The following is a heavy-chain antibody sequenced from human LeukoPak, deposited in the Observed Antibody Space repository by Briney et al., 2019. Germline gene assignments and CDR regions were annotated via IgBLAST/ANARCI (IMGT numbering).Heavy chain of an antibody. CDR2: ISGSGGST. J-gene: IGHJ4*02. CDR3: AKVYRYDYVWGSYRLQLDYFDY. V-gene: IGHV3-23*01. Sequence: QPGGSLRLSCAASGFTFSSYAMSWVRQAPGKGLEWVSAISGSGGSTYYADSVKGRFTISRDNSKNTLYLQMNSLRAEDTAVYYCAKVYRYDYVWGSYRLQLDYFDYWGQGTLVTVSS. CDR1: GFTFSSYA. D-gene: IGHD3-16*02.